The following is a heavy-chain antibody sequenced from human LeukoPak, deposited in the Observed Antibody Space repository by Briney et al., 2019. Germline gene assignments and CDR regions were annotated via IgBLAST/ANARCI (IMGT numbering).Heavy chain of an antibody. J-gene: IGHJ4*02. V-gene: IGHV1-46*01. Sequence: ASVKVSCKASGYTFTSYYMHWVRQAPGQGLEWTGIINPSGGSTSYAQKFQGRVTMTRDMSTSTVYMELSNLRSEDTAVYYCARMYSNYVFDYWGQGTLVTVSS. CDR3: ARMYSNYVFDY. D-gene: IGHD4-11*01. CDR1: GYTFTSYY. CDR2: INPSGGST.